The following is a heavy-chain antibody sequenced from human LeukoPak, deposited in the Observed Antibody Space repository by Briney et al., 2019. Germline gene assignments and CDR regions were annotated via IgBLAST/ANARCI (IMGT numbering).Heavy chain of an antibody. Sequence: SETLSLTCAVYGGSFSGYYWSWIRQPPGKGLEWIGEINHSGSTNYNPSLKSRVTISVDTSKNQFSLKLSSVTAADTAVYYCAGRRYSSSWSRVQGYYYYGMDVWGQGTTVTVSS. J-gene: IGHJ6*02. CDR3: AGRRYSSSWSRVQGYYYYGMDV. CDR1: GGSFSGYY. D-gene: IGHD6-13*01. CDR2: INHSGST. V-gene: IGHV4-34*01.